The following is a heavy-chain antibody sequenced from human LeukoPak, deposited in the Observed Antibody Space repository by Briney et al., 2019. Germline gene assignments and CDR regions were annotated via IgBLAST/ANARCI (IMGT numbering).Heavy chain of an antibody. Sequence: GGSLRLSCAASGFTFSSYWMHWVRQAPGKGLVWVSRINSDGSSTSYADSVKGRFTISRDNAKSTLYLQMNSLRAEDTAVYYCAREARSSGYYDFWSGYYIDYWGQGTLVTVSS. V-gene: IGHV3-74*01. CDR1: GFTFSSYW. CDR3: AREARSSGYYDFWSGYYIDY. J-gene: IGHJ4*02. CDR2: INSDGSST. D-gene: IGHD3-3*01.